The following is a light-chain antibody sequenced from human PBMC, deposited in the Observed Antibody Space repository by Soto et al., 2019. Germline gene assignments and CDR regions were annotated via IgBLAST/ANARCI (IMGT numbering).Light chain of an antibody. J-gene: IGKJ2*01. CDR1: QSVSNNY. CDR3: HQYGSSPPYP. Sequence: EIVLTQSPGTLSLSPGERATLSCRASQSVSNNYIAWYQQKPGQSPRLLIFGSSVRATGIPDRFSGSGSGTDFTLSISILEPEDFSVYSCHQYGSSPPYPFGQGTNLEI. CDR2: GSS. V-gene: IGKV3-20*01.